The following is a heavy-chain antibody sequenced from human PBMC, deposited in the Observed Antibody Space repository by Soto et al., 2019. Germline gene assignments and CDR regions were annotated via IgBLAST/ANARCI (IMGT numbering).Heavy chain of an antibody. CDR1: GFTFSDYY. J-gene: IGHJ3*02. CDR2: ISSSSSYT. D-gene: IGHD6-13*01. CDR3: SRGYSSSWYDAFDI. V-gene: IGHV3-11*03. Sequence: GGSLRLSCAASGFTFSDYYMSWIRQAPGKGLEWVSYISSSSSYTNYADSVKGRFTISRDNAKNSLYLQMNSLRAEDTAVYYCSRGYSSSWYDAFDIWGQGTMVTVSS.